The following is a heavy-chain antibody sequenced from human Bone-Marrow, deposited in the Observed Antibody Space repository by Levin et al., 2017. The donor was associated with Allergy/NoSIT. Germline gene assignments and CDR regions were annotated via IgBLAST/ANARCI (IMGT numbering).Heavy chain of an antibody. D-gene: IGHD5-12*01. J-gene: IGHJ4*02. Sequence: ASVKVSCKASGYTFTGYYMHWVRQAPGQGLEWMGRINPNSGGTNYAQKFQGRVTMTRDTSISTAYMELSRLRSDDTAVDYCARGRGYSGYDNFDYWGQGTLVTVSS. CDR2: INPNSGGT. V-gene: IGHV1-2*06. CDR1: GYTFTGYY. CDR3: ARGRGYSGYDNFDY.